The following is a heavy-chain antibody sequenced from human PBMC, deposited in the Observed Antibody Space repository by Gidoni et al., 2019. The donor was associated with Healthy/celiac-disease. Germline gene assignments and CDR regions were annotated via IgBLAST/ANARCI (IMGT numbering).Heavy chain of an antibody. D-gene: IGHD1-26*01. J-gene: IGHJ4*02. V-gene: IGHV3-30*03. CDR3: ATDIVGATTDLDY. CDR2: ISYDGSNK. CDR1: GFTFSSYG. Sequence: QVQLVESGGGVVQPGRSLRLSCAASGFTFSSYGMHWVRQAPGKGLEWVAVISYDGSNKYYADSVKGRFTISRDNSKNTLYLQMNSLRAEDTAVYYCATDIVGATTDLDYWGQGTLVTVSS.